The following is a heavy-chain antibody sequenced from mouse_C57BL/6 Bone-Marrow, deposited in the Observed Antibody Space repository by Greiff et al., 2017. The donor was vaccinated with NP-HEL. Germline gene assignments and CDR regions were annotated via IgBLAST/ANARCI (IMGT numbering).Heavy chain of an antibody. Sequence: VQLQHSGAELVRPGASVTLSCKASGYTFTDYEMHWVKQTPVHGLEWIGAIDPETGGTAYNQKFKGKAILTADKSSSTAYMELRSLTSEDSAVYYCTRDYGSSFDYWGQGTTLTVSS. CDR1: GYTFTDYE. V-gene: IGHV1-15*01. CDR2: IDPETGGT. CDR3: TRDYGSSFDY. J-gene: IGHJ2*01. D-gene: IGHD1-1*01.